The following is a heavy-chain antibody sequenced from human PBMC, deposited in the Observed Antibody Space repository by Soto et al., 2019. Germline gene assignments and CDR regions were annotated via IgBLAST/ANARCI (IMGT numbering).Heavy chain of an antibody. CDR1: GFTFSSYA. D-gene: IGHD6-13*01. Sequence: PGGSLRLSCAASGFTFSSYAVGWVRQAPGKGLEWVSAITGRGESSTYYADSVRGRFTISRDNSKNKLYLQMNSLRAEDTAVYYCAKDYGIAADINFDYWGQGALVTVSS. V-gene: IGHV3-23*01. CDR3: AKDYGIAADINFDY. J-gene: IGHJ4*02. CDR2: ITGRGESST.